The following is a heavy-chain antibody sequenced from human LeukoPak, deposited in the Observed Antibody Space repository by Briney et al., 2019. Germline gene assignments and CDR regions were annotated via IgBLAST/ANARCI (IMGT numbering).Heavy chain of an antibody. V-gene: IGHV3-66*01. Sequence: GGSLRLSCAASGFTVSRNYMSWVRQAPGKGLECVSVIYSGGNTFYTDSVKGRFTISRDNSKNTLYLQMNSLRAEDTAVYYCARKTDSGGQGDYWGPGTLVTVSS. CDR2: IYSGGNT. D-gene: IGHD3-22*01. CDR3: ARKTDSGGQGDY. J-gene: IGHJ4*02. CDR1: GFTVSRNY.